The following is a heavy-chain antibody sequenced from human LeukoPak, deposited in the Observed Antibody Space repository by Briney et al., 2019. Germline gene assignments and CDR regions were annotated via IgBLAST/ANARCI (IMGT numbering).Heavy chain of an antibody. D-gene: IGHD3-3*01. J-gene: IGHJ5*02. CDR3: AKDGIYDFWSGHGYLDP. V-gene: IGHV3-23*01. CDR1: GFTINSYA. CDR2: ISGSGGST. Sequence: PGGSLRLSCTASGFTINSYAMSWVRQAPEKGLEWVSVISGSGGSTYYAESVKGRFTISRDNSKNTLYLHMNSLRAEDTAVYYCAKDGIYDFWSGHGYLDPWGQGTLVTVSS.